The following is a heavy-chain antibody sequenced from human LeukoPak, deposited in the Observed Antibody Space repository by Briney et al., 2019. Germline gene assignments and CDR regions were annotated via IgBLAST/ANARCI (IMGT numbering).Heavy chain of an antibody. J-gene: IGHJ4*02. V-gene: IGHV3-23*01. CDR1: GFTFSNYA. Sequence: GGSLRLSCAASGFTFSNYAMSWVRQTPGKGLEWVSSISGSGGDTHYADSVKGRFTISRDTSKNTLFLQLSNLRVEDTAVYFFARDQGHAYAPLGPATHAYWGQGPLVTVSS. CDR3: ARDQGHAYAPLGPATHAY. CDR2: ISGSGGDT. D-gene: IGHD2-2*01.